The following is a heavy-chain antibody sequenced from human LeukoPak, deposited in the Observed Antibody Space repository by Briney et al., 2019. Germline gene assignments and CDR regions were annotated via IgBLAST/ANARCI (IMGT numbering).Heavy chain of an antibody. CDR2: IYSGGST. V-gene: IGHV3-53*01. CDR1: GFTVSSNY. J-gene: IGHJ4*02. D-gene: IGHD3-10*01. CDR3: ARQTMVRGVGPFDY. Sequence: GGSLRLSCAASGFTVSSNYMSWVRQAPGKGLEWVSVIYSGGSTYYADSVKGRFTISRDNSKNTLYLQINSLRAEDTAVYYCARQTMVRGVGPFDYWGQGTLVTVSS.